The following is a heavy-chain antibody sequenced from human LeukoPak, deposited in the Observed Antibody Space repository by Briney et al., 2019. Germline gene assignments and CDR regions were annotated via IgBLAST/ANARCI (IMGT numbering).Heavy chain of an antibody. CDR1: GVSPCNSW. V-gene: IGHV3-7*01. CDR3: ARDPLPVFVGWSY. CDR2: MNQDVSAK. D-gene: IGHD2-15*01. J-gene: IGHJ4*02. Sequence: GGALRVSSADPGVSPCNSWMCWGRHAPRKRRGWVANMNQDVSAKFYVDVVKGRFTISRDNAKTSLYLQMNSLRDEDAAVYYCARDPLPVFVGWSYWGQGTLVTVSS.